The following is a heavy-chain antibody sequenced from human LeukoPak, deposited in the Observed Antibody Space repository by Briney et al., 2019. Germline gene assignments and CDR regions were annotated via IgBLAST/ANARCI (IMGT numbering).Heavy chain of an antibody. J-gene: IGHJ3*02. CDR1: GFTFSSYA. V-gene: IGHV3-23*01. CDR3: AKDLMGYSSGWYLRDDAFDI. D-gene: IGHD6-19*01. CDR2: ISGSGGST. Sequence: PGGSLRLSCAASGFTFSSYAMSWVRQAPGKGLEWVSAISGSGGSTYYADSVKGRFTISRDNSKNTLYLQMNSLRAEDTAVYYCAKDLMGYSSGWYLRDDAFDIWGQGTMVTVSS.